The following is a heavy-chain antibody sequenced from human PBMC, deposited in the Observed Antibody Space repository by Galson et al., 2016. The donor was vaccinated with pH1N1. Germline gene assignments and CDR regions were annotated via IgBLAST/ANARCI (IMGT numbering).Heavy chain of an antibody. CDR3: ARTGSDHDTYFYYYGMDL. D-gene: IGHD5-12*01. CDR1: GFTFSSFW. V-gene: IGHV3-7*01. CDR2: IKQYGSEK. Sequence: SLRLSCAASGFTFSSFWMTWVRQAPGKGLEWVANIKQYGSEKHYVDSVKGRFTVSRDNAKNSVYLQMNSLRAEDTAVYYCARTGSDHDTYFYYYGMDLWGRGTTVTVSS. J-gene: IGHJ6*02.